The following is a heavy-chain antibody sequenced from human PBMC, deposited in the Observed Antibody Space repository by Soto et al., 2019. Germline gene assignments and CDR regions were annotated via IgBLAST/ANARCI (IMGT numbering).Heavy chain of an antibody. D-gene: IGHD4-4*01. J-gene: IGHJ4*02. CDR1: GFTFNSYA. V-gene: IGHV3-23*01. CDR2: ISDSGSST. Sequence: EVQLLESGGGLIQPGGSLRLSCAASGFTFNSYAMSWVRQAPGKGLEWVSGISDSGSSTYHADSVMGRFTISRDNTRNTLYLQMNSLRAEDTAVYYCAKGSAPYRPYFFDFWGQGTLVPVSS. CDR3: AKGSAPYRPYFFDF.